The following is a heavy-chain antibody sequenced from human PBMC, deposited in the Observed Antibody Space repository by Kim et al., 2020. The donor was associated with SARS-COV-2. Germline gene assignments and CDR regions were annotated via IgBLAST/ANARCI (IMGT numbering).Heavy chain of an antibody. CDR3: SRDGGRAAAGYDY. J-gene: IGHJ4*02. V-gene: IGHV1-18*01. D-gene: IGHD6-13*01. CDR1: GYTFTSNG. CDR2: ISTYNDYK. Sequence: ASVKVSCKASGYTFTSNGITWVRQAPGQGLEWMGWISTYNDYKTYAQKLQGRVSMTTDTSTSTAYMELRSLGSYDTAVYYCSRDGGRAAAGYDYWGQGTLVNVSS.